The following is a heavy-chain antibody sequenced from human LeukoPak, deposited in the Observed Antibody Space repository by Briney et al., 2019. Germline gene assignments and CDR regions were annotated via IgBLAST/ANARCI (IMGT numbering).Heavy chain of an antibody. CDR3: AREGIFSYGPWDH. J-gene: IGHJ4*02. CDR1: GFTVSNNC. CDR2: IYSGGST. V-gene: IGHV3-53*01. D-gene: IGHD5-18*01. Sequence: GGSLRLSCAASGFTVSNNCMSWVRQAPGNGMEWVSVIYSGGSTYYADSVKGRFTISRDNSKNTLYLQMNSLRAEDTAVYYCAREGIFSYGPWDHWGQGTLVTVSS.